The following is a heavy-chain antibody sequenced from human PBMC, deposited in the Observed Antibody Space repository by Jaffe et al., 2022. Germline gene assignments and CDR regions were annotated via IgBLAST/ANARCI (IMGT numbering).Heavy chain of an antibody. CDR2: IRYDGSNK. D-gene: IGHD2-15*01. CDR3: ASDIVVVAAKNY. V-gene: IGHV3-30*02. CDR1: GFTFSGCG. J-gene: IGHJ4*02. Sequence: QVHLVESGGGVVQPGGSLRLSCAASGFTFSGCGMHWVRQAPGKGLEWVAFIRYDGSNKYYADSVKGRFTISRDNSKSTLFLQMNSLRDEDTAVYYCASDIVVVAAKNYWGQGTLVTVSS.